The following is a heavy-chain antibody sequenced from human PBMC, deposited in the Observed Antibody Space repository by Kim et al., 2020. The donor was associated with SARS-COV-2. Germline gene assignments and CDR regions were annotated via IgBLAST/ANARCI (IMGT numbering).Heavy chain of an antibody. V-gene: IGHV3-21*01. D-gene: IGHD3-3*02. CDR1: GFTFSSYS. J-gene: IGHJ6*02. CDR3: ARDLARRDPYYYYGMDV. CDR2: ISSSSSYI. Sequence: GGSLRLSCAASGFTFSSYSMNWVRQAPGKGLEWVSSISSSSSYIYYADSVKGRFTISRDNAKNSLYLQMNSLRAEDTAVYYCARDLARRDPYYYYGMDVWGQGTTVTVSS.